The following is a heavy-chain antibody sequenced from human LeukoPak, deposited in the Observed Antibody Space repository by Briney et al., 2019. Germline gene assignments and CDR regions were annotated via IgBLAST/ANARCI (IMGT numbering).Heavy chain of an antibody. CDR2: IRSRSAGGTT. CDR1: GLTFNNAW. Sequence: WGSLRLSCAASGLTFNNAWMSWVRQAPGKGLEWVGRIRSRSAGGTTDYGAPVKGRFTISRDDSKNTLYLQMSSLKTEDTAVYYGSTGGGTQDYCGQGTLVTVSS. V-gene: IGHV3-15*01. CDR3: STGGGTQDY. D-gene: IGHD2-15*01. J-gene: IGHJ4*02.